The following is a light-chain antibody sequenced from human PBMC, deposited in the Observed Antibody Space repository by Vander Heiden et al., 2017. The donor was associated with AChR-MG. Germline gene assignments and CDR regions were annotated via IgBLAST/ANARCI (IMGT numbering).Light chain of an antibody. CDR2: GAS. CDR3: QQYNNWPPRVT. Sequence: EIVMTQSPATLSVSPGERATLSCRASQSVSSNLAWYQQKPGQAPRLLFNGASIRATGIPARFSGSGSGTEFTLTISSLQSEDFAVYYCQQYNNWPPRVTFGQGTRLEIK. CDR1: QSVSSN. V-gene: IGKV3D-15*01. J-gene: IGKJ5*01.